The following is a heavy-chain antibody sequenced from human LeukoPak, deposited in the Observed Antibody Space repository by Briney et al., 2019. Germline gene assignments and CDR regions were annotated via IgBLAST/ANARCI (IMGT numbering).Heavy chain of an antibody. CDR2: ISSSGSTI. J-gene: IGHJ4*02. D-gene: IGHD4-17*01. CDR1: GFTFSDNY. Sequence: GGSLRLSCAASGFTFSDNYMSWIRQAPGRGLEWVSYISSSGSTIYYADSVKGRFTISRDNAKNSLYLQMDSLRAEDTAVYYCARGSGSTTVTYWGQGTLVTVSS. V-gene: IGHV3-11*01. CDR3: ARGSGSTTVTY.